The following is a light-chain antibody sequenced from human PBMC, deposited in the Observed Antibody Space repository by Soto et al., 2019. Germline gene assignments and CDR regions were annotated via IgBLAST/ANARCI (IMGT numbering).Light chain of an antibody. CDR3: QQSYKTPYT. V-gene: IGKV1-39*01. Sequence: EIQMTQSPSSLSASVGDRVTITCRASQSVSNYLNWFQQKPGKAPKLLIHDASSLHSGVPSRFSGSGSGTDFTLTISSLQPEDFATYYCQQSYKTPYTFGRGTNLESK. CDR2: DAS. J-gene: IGKJ2*01. CDR1: QSVSNY.